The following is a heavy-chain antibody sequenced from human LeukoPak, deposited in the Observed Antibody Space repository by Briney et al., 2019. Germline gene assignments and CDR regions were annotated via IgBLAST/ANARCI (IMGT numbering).Heavy chain of an antibody. V-gene: IGHV3-23*01. CDR3: AKVGHGTDYYGMDV. CDR1: GFTFSSYA. D-gene: IGHD1-7*01. J-gene: IGHJ6*02. Sequence: TGGSLRLSCAASGFTFSSYAMSWVRQAPGKGLEWVSAISGSGGTYYADSVKGRFTIPRDNSKNTLYLQMNSLRAEDTAVYYCAKVGHGTDYYGMDVWGQGTTVTVSS. CDR2: ISGSGGT.